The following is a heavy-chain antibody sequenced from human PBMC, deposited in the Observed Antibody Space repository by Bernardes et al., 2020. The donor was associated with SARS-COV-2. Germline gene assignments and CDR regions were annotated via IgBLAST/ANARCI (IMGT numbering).Heavy chain of an antibody. CDR3: ARDRHIVVVPAAKNPPHYYYYYGMDV. D-gene: IGHD2-2*01. J-gene: IGHJ6*02. CDR2: ISSSSSYI. CDR1: GFTFSSYS. Sequence: GGSLRLSCAASGFTFSSYSMNWVRQAPGKGLEWVSSISSSSSYIYYADSVKGRFTISRDNAKNSLYLQMNSLRAEDTAVYYCARDRHIVVVPAAKNPPHYYYYYGMDVWGQGTTVTVSS. V-gene: IGHV3-21*01.